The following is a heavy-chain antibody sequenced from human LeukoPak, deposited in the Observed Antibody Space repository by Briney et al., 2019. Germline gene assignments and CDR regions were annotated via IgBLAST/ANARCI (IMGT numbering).Heavy chain of an antibody. D-gene: IGHD2-2*01. CDR2: INHSGST. CDR3: ARGYCSSTSCYYYYGMDV. CDR1: GGSFSGYY. J-gene: IGHJ6*02. V-gene: IGHV4-34*01. Sequence: SETLSLTCAVYGGSFSGYYWSWIRQPPGKGLEWIGEINHSGSTNYNPSLKSRVPISVDTSKNQFSLKLSSVTAADTAVYYCARGYCSSTSCYYYYGMDVWGQGTTVSVSS.